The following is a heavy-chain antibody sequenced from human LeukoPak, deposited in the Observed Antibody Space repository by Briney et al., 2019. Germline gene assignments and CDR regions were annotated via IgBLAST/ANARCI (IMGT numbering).Heavy chain of an antibody. J-gene: IGHJ4*02. CDR3: ARRSQREDYYDSSGYYETFDY. V-gene: IGHV3-21*01. D-gene: IGHD3-22*01. CDR2: ISSSSSYI. Sequence: PGGSLRLSCAASGFTFSSYAMSWVRQAPGKGLEWVSSISSSSSYIYYADSVKGRFTISRDNAKNSLYLQMNSLRAEDTAVYYCARRSQREDYYDSSGYYETFDYWGQGTLVTVSS. CDR1: GFTFSSYA.